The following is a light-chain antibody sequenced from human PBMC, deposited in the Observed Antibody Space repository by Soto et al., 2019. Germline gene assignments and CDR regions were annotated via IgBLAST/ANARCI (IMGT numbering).Light chain of an antibody. Sequence: EFVLPQSPGTLSLSPGASATLSGRASQTVSSYLAWYQQKPGQAPRLLIYDASNRATGIPARFSGSGSGTDFTLTISSLEPEDLAVYYCQQRSNWPTWTVGQGTKVDIK. CDR2: DAS. V-gene: IGKV3-11*01. J-gene: IGKJ1*01. CDR1: QTVSSY. CDR3: QQRSNWPTWT.